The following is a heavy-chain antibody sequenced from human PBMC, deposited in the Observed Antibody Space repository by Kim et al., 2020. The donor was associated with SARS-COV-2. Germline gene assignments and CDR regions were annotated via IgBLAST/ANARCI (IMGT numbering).Heavy chain of an antibody. Sequence: GGSLRLSCAASGFTFDDYAMHWVRQAPGKGLEWVSGISWNSGSIGYADSVKGRFTISRDNAKNSLYLQMNSLRAEDTALYYCAKDMAADFRAVADGRTEYGIDVWGQGTTVTVSS. J-gene: IGHJ6*02. CDR1: GFTFDDYA. D-gene: IGHD6-19*01. V-gene: IGHV3-9*01. CDR2: ISWNSGSI. CDR3: AKDMAADFRAVADGRTEYGIDV.